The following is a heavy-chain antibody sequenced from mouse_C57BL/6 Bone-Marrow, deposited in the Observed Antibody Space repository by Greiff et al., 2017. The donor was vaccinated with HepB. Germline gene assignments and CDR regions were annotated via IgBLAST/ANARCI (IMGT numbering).Heavy chain of an antibody. CDR2: ISSGSSTI. V-gene: IGHV5-17*01. Sequence: EVKLMESGGGLVKPGGSLKLSCAASGFTFSDYGMHWVRQAPEKGLEWVAYISSGSSTIYYADTVKGRFTISRDNAKNTLFLQMTSLRSEDTAMYYCARPGYYGPWFAYWGQVTLVTVSA. CDR3: ARPGYYGPWFAY. CDR1: GFTFSDYG. J-gene: IGHJ3*01. D-gene: IGHD2-1*01.